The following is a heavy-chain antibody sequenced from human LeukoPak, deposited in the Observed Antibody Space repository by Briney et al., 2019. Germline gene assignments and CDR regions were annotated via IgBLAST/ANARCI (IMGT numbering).Heavy chain of an antibody. D-gene: IGHD3-16*01. CDR3: ARDRSAWGTADY. CDR2: IDTDGTTT. V-gene: IGHV3-74*01. J-gene: IGHJ4*02. Sequence: GGSLRLSCAASGFTFSYYWMHWVRQAPGKGLMWVSRIDTDGTTTRYADSVKGRFAFSRENAKNTLYLQMNSLRADDTAVYYCARDRSAWGTADYWGQGTLVTVSS. CDR1: GFTFSYYW.